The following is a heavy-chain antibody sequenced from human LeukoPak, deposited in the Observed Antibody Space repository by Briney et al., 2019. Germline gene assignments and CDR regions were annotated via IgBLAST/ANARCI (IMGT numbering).Heavy chain of an antibody. J-gene: IGHJ6*03. D-gene: IGHD2-21*02. CDR1: GFTFSSYS. V-gene: IGHV3-21*01. CDR3: ARLGCGGDCYHSSSYYYYMDV. Sequence: GGSLRLSCAASGFTFSSYSMNWVRQAPGKGLEWVSSISSSSSYIYYADSVKGRFTISRDNAKNSLYLQMNSLRAEDTAVYYYARLGCGGDCYHSSSYYYYMDVWGKGTTVTVSS. CDR2: ISSSSSYI.